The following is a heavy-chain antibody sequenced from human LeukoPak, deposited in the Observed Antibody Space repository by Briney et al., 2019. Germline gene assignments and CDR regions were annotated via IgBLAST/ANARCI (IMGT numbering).Heavy chain of an antibody. Sequence: PGGSLRLSCVASGFSFNSYNMNWVRQVPGKGLEWVSRISKNGSNRHYADSVKGRFTISRDNAKNSLYLQMNSLRAEDTAVYYCARCPLWFLHYYYYMDVWGKGTTVTVSS. V-gene: IGHV3-48*01. CDR2: ISKNGSNR. CDR3: ARCPLWFLHYYYYMDV. J-gene: IGHJ6*03. D-gene: IGHD3-10*01. CDR1: GFSFNSYN.